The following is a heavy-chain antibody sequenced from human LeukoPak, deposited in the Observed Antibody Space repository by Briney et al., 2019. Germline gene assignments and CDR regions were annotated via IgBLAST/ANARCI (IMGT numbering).Heavy chain of an antibody. J-gene: IGHJ4*02. Sequence: SETLSLTCTVSGGSISSVSHYWSWIRQPAGKGLEWIGRIHKSGSTNYNPSLKSRVTISVDTSKYQFSLRLSSVTAADTAAYYCARDYGDYGVDYWGQGTLVTVSS. V-gene: IGHV4-61*02. D-gene: IGHD4-17*01. CDR3: ARDYGDYGVDY. CDR2: IHKSGST. CDR1: GGSISSVSHY.